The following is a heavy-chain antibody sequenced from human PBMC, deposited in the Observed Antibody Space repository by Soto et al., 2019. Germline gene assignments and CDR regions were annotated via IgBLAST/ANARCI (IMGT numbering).Heavy chain of an antibody. J-gene: IGHJ5*02. Sequence: ASVKVSCKASGYTFASYAMHWVRQAPGQRLEWMGWINAGNGNTKYSQKFQGRVTITRATSASTAYMELSSLRSADTAVYYCARGRGIKLWINGFDPGGKEPLVTVPS. CDR1: GYTFASYA. D-gene: IGHD5-18*01. CDR3: ARGRGIKLWINGFDP. V-gene: IGHV1-3*01. CDR2: INAGNGNT.